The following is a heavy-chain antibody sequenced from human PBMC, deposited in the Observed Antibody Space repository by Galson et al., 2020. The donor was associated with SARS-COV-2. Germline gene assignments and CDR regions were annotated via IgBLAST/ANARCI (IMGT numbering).Heavy chain of an antibody. V-gene: IGHV3-13*01. J-gene: IGHJ6*03. CDR2: IGTAGDT. Sequence: GGSLRLSCAASGFTFSSYDMHWVRQATGKGLEWVSAIGTAGDTYYPGSVKGRFTISRENAKNSLYLQMNSLRAGDTAVYYCARGVVWSGWSDRYYSYMDVWGQGTTVTVSS. D-gene: IGHD3-3*01. CDR3: ARGVVWSGWSDRYYSYMDV. CDR1: GFTFSSYD.